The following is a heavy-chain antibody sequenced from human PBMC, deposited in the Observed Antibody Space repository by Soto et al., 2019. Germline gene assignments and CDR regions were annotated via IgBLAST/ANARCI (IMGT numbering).Heavy chain of an antibody. CDR1: GFTFSSYA. Sequence: GGSLRLSCAASGFTFSSYAMHWVRQAPGKGLEWVAVISYDGSNKYYADSVKGRFTISRDNSKNTLYLQMNSLRAEDTAVYYCARDLRVTMIVVAGYWGQGTLVTVSS. CDR2: ISYDGSNK. D-gene: IGHD3-22*01. J-gene: IGHJ4*02. CDR3: ARDLRVTMIVVAGY. V-gene: IGHV3-30-3*01.